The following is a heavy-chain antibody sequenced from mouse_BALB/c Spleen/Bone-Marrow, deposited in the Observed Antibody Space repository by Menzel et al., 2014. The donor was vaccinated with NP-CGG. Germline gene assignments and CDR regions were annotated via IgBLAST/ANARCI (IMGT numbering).Heavy chain of an antibody. CDR1: GFSFNSYG. CDR2: ISGGGSYT. CDR3: ARHAYYDQTEVSFVY. Sequence: EVKLVESGGGLVKSGVSLKLSCAASGFSFNSYGMSWVRQAPEKRLEWVATISGGGSYTFYPDSVKGRFTISRDNAKNNLYLQLSSLRSEDTALYYCARHAYYDQTEVSFVYWDQGTLVTVSA. J-gene: IGHJ3*01. D-gene: IGHD2-4*01. V-gene: IGHV5-9-2*01.